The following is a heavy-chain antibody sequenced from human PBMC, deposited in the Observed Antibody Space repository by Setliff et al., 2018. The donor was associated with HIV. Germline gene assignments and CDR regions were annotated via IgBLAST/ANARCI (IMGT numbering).Heavy chain of an antibody. J-gene: IGHJ5*02. D-gene: IGHD6-13*01. CDR3: ARGLTAPAAAGS. CDR2: ISLSGST. V-gene: IGHV4-38-2*02. Sequence: SETLSLTCSVSGYSLSSASYWGWIRQSPEKGLEWIGSISLSGSTYYNPSLQSRVTISIDMSKNHFSLNLKSVTAADTAIYYCARGLTAPAAAGSWGQGMLDTVSS. CDR1: GYSLSSASY.